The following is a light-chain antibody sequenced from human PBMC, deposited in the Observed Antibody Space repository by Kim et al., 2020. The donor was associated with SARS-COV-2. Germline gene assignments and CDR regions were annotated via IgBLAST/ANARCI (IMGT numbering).Light chain of an antibody. J-gene: IGLJ1*01. CDR3: CSYAGSSTYV. CDR2: VVS. CDR1: SSVVGGYNL. Sequence: PGRSITSSCAGTSSVVGGYNLVSWYQQHPGKAPKLMIYVVSKRPSGVSNRFSGSKSGNTASLTISGLQAEDEADYCCCSYAGSSTYVFGTGTKVTVL. V-gene: IGLV2-23*02.